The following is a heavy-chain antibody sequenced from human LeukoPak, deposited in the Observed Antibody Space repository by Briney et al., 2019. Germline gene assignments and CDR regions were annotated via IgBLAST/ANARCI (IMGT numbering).Heavy chain of an antibody. CDR1: GGFVSSSIYY. Sequence: SETLSLTCTVSGGFVSSSIYYWTWIRQPAGKGLEWVGHIYIGGSLNYNPSLKSRVAISVDTSRNQFSLNLSSVTAADTAVYFCARSLINFRDAFHIWGQGTMVIVSS. V-gene: IGHV4-61*09. J-gene: IGHJ3*02. D-gene: IGHD3-16*01. CDR3: ARSLINFRDAFHI. CDR2: IYIGGSL.